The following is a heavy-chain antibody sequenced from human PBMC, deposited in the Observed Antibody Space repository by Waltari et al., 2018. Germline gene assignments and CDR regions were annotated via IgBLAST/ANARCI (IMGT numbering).Heavy chain of an antibody. CDR2: IKSKIDGGTT. J-gene: IGHJ6*02. CDR3: TTGYYYYYGMDV. Sequence: RQAPGKGLEWVGRIKSKIDGGTTDYAAPVKGRFTISRDDSKNTLYLQMNSLKTEDTAVYYCTTGYYYYYGMDVWGQGTTVTVSS. V-gene: IGHV3-15*07.